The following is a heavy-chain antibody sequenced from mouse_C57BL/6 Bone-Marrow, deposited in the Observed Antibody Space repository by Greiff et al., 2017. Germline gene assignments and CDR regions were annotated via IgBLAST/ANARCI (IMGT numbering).Heavy chain of an antibody. CDR2: ISSGGSYT. J-gene: IGHJ2*01. CDR3: TRGTEWAYIDY. V-gene: IGHV5-6*01. D-gene: IGHD3-3*01. CDR1: GFTFSSYG. Sequence: EVLGVESGGDLVKPGGSLKLSCAASGFTFSSYGMSWVRQTPDKRLEWVATISSGGSYTYYPDSVKGRFTISRDNAKNTLYLQMSSLKSEDTAMYYCTRGTEWAYIDYWGQGTTLTVSS.